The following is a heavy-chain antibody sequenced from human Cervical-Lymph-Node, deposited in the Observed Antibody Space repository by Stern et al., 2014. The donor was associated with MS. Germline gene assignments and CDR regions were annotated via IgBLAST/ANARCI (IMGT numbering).Heavy chain of an antibody. CDR3: ARSSSPSPYYYYGMDV. V-gene: IGHV3-33*01. CDR2: IWYDGSNK. J-gene: IGHJ6*02. Sequence: DQLVESGGGVVQPGRSLRLSCAASGFTFSSYGMHWVRQAPGKGLGWVAVIWYDGSNKYYADSVKGRFTIPRDYSKNTLYLQMNSLRAEDTAVYYCARSSSPSPYYYYGMDVWGQGTTVTVSS. D-gene: IGHD6-13*01. CDR1: GFTFSSYG.